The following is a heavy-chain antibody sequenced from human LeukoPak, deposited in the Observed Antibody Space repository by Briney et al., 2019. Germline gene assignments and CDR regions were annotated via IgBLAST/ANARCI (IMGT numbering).Heavy chain of an antibody. D-gene: IGHD2-8*01. Sequence: SETLSLTCRVSGGSISSTSDYWGWIRQPPGKGLEWIASIYHSGETFYNPSLESRVAISVDTSNNEVFLDLYSVTAADTAMYYCAETNTQDWFDPWGRGTLVTVSS. CDR3: AETNTQDWFDP. V-gene: IGHV4-39*07. CDR2: IYHSGET. J-gene: IGHJ5*02. CDR1: GGSISSTSDY.